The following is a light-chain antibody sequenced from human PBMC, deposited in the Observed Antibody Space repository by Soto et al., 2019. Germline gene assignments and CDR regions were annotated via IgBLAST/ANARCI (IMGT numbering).Light chain of an antibody. V-gene: IGLV1-40*01. Sequence: QSVLTQPPSVSGAPGQRVTISCTGSSSNIGAGYDVLWYQQLPGTAPKLLIFRNNNRPSGVPDRFFGSKSDTSASLAITGLQAEDEADYYCQSYDSTLSGVVFGGGTKLTVL. CDR2: RNN. CDR3: QSYDSTLSGVV. CDR1: SSNIGAGYD. J-gene: IGLJ2*01.